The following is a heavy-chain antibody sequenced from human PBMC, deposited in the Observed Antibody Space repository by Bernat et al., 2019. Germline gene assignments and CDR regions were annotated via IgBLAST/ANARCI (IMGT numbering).Heavy chain of an antibody. D-gene: IGHD3-10*01. CDR3: ARTRGDFDY. Sequence: QVQLQQWGAGLLKPSETLSLTCTVSGGSISSYYWSWIRQPPGKGLEWIGYIYYSGSTNYNPSLKSRVTISVDTSKNQFSLKLSSVTAADTAVYYCARTRGDFDYWGQGTLVTVSS. J-gene: IGHJ4*02. CDR1: GGSISSYY. V-gene: IGHV4-59*08. CDR2: IYYSGST.